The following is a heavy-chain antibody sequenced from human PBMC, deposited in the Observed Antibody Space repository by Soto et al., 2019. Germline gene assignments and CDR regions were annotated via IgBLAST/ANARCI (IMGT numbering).Heavy chain of an antibody. D-gene: IGHD2-15*01. Sequence: SVKVSCKASGGTFSSYAISWVRQAPGQGLEWMGGIIPIFGTANYAQRFQGRVTITADESTSTAYMELSSLRSEDTAVYYCARAPNRGVVTPGGMDVCGQGTTVTVSS. CDR1: GGTFSSYA. V-gene: IGHV1-69*13. CDR3: ARAPNRGVVTPGGMDV. J-gene: IGHJ6*01. CDR2: IIPIFGTA.